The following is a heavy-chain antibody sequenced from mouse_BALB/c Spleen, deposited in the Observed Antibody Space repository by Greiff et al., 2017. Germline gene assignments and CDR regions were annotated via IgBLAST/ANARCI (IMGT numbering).Heavy chain of an antibody. Sequence: VQLQQSAAELARPGASVKMSCKASGYTFTSYTMHWVKQRPGQGLEWIGYINPSSGYTEYNQKFKDKTTLTADKSSSTAYMQLSSLTSEDSAVYYCARYYYDYDGFAYWGQGTLVTVSA. CDR1: GYTFTSYT. CDR3: ARYYYDYDGFAY. V-gene: IGHV1-4*02. D-gene: IGHD2-4*01. CDR2: INPSSGYT. J-gene: IGHJ3*01.